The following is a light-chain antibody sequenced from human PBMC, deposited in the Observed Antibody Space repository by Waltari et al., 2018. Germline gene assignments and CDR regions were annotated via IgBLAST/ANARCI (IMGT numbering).Light chain of an antibody. CDR2: KVS. Sequence: DVVMTQSPLSLPVTLGQPASISCRSSHSLVHGDGDTYLIWFQQRPGQSTRRLIYKVSNRDSGVPDRFSGSGSGTDFTLKISRVEADDIAIYYCMQGTQWPRSFGQGTKVEIE. CDR1: HSLVHGDGDTY. V-gene: IGKV2-30*02. CDR3: MQGTQWPRS. J-gene: IGKJ1*01.